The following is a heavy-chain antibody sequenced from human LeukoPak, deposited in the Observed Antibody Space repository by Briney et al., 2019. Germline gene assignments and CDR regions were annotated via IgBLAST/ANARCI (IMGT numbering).Heavy chain of an antibody. J-gene: IGHJ4*02. CDR1: GYTFTGYY. CDR3: AREGDYYDSSGYPQPHFDY. D-gene: IGHD3-22*01. V-gene: IGHV1-2*02. CDR2: INPNSGGT. Sequence: ASVKVSCKASGYTFTGYYMHWVRQAPGQGLEWMGWINPNSGGTNYAQKFQGRVTMTRDTSISTAYMELSRLRSDDTAAYYCAREGDYYDSSGYPQPHFDYWGQGTLVTVSS.